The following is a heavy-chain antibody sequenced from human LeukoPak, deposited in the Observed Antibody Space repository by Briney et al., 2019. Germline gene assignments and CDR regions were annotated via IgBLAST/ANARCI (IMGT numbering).Heavy chain of an antibody. Sequence: SETLSLTCTVSGGSISSSSFYWGWIRQPPGKGLEWIGSMYYSGSTYYNPSLKSRVTISADTSKNQFSLKLSSVTAADTAVYYCARHAGEFDYWGQGTLVTVSS. D-gene: IGHD1-26*01. V-gene: IGHV4-39*01. CDR2: MYYSGST. CDR3: ARHAGEFDY. CDR1: GGSISSSSFY. J-gene: IGHJ4*02.